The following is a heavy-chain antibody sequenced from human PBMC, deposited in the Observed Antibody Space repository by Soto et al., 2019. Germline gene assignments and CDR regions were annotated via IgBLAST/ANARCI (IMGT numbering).Heavy chain of an antibody. CDR2: ISSNGGST. Sequence: PGGSLRLSCAASGLTFSSYAMAWVRQAPGRGLQYVSSISSNGGSTYYPDSVKGRFTISRDNSKNTLYLQMSSLRAEDTAVYYCVKDRWIDYWGQGTLVTVSS. J-gene: IGHJ4*02. D-gene: IGHD3-16*02. CDR3: VKDRWIDY. CDR1: GLTFSSYA. V-gene: IGHV3-64D*06.